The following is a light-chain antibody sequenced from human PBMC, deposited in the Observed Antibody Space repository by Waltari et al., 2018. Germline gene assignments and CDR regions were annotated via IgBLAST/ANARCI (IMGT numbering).Light chain of an antibody. Sequence: SYELTQPPSLSVSPGQTARITCSGDALPKQYAYCYQQKPGQAPVLVIYKDSERPSGIPERFSGSSSGTTVTLTISGVQAEDEADYYCQSADSSGTYVVFGGGTKLTVL. V-gene: IGLV3-25*03. J-gene: IGLJ2*01. CDR3: QSADSSGTYVV. CDR1: ALPKQY. CDR2: KDS.